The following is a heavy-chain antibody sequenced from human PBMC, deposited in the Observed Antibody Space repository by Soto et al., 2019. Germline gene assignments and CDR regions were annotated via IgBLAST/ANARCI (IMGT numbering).Heavy chain of an antibody. CDR3: ARDRAGYYSHFVY. J-gene: IGHJ4*02. Sequence: QVYLVQSGAEVKKPGSSVKVSCKALRGTFTNYAFSWVRQAPGQGLEWMGGIMPFFGSGNYAQKFQGRINITADESTGSVYLELTSLRSEDTAVYYCARDRAGYYSHFVYWGQGTLVTVSS. V-gene: IGHV1-69*01. D-gene: IGHD3-22*01. CDR2: IMPFFGSG. CDR1: RGTFTNYA.